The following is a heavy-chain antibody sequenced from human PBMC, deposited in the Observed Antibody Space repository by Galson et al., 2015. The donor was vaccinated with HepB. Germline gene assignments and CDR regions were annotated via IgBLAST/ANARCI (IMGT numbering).Heavy chain of an antibody. V-gene: IGHV3-23*01. CDR1: GFTFSNYA. CDR3: AKDANRGSPLSMDV. CDR2: ISGSDGST. J-gene: IGHJ6*02. Sequence: SLRLSCAASGFTFSNYAMSWVRQAPGKGLEWVSAISGSDGSTYYADSVKGRFTISRDNSKNTLYLQMNSLRAEDTAVYYCAKDANRGSPLSMDVWGQGTTVTVSS. D-gene: IGHD1-14*01.